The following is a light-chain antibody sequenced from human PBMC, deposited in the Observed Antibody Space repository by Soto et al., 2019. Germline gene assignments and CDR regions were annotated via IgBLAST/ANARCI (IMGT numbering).Light chain of an antibody. V-gene: IGLV1-44*01. Sequence: QSVLTQPPSASGTPGQRVTISCSGSSSNIGANIVNWYQQFPGTAPKLLIYSNDQRPSGVPDRFSASTSGTTASLAISGLQPEDEAQYYCAAWEDSLSGLGVVFGGGTQLTV. CDR2: SND. CDR3: AAWEDSLSGLGVV. CDR1: SSNIGANI. J-gene: IGLJ2*01.